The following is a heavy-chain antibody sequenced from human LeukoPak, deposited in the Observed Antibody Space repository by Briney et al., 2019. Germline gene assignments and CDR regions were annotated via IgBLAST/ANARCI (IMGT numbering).Heavy chain of an antibody. V-gene: IGHV4-4*07. CDR3: ARENSGSYREFDY. Sequence: PSETLSLTCTVSGGSISSYYWSWIRQPAGKGLEWIGRIYTSGSTNYNASLKSRVSMSVDTSKNQFSLKLSSVSAADTAVFYCARENSGSYREFDYWGQGTLVTVSS. CDR1: GGSISSYY. J-gene: IGHJ4*02. D-gene: IGHD1-26*01. CDR2: IYTSGST.